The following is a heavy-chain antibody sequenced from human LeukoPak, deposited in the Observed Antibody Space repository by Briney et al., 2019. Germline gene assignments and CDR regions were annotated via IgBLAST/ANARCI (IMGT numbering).Heavy chain of an antibody. CDR1: GFTFSSYP. Sequence: QAGGSLRLSCAASGFTFSSYPVSWVRQAPGRGLEWVSAITSSGGTYYIPSVRGRFIVSRDNSRNTLYLQMNGPTAEDTAIYYCAKEDYRDHTTGFDSWGQGTLVTVSS. CDR3: AKEDYRDHTTGFDS. J-gene: IGHJ5*01. D-gene: IGHD4-17*01. CDR2: ITSSGGT. V-gene: IGHV3-23*01.